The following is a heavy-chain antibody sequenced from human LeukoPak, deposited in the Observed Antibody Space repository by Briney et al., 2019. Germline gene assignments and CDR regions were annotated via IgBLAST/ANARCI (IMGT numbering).Heavy chain of an antibody. CDR2: FDPEDGET. D-gene: IGHD3-3*01. CDR3: ARRFLNAFDI. V-gene: IGHV1-24*01. CDR1: GYTLTELS. J-gene: IGHJ3*02. Sequence: ASVKVSCKVSGYTLTELSMHWVRQAPGKGLEWMGGFDPEDGETIYAQKFQGRVTMTRDTSTSTVYMELSSLTSEDTAVYYCARRFLNAFDIWGQGSMVTVSS.